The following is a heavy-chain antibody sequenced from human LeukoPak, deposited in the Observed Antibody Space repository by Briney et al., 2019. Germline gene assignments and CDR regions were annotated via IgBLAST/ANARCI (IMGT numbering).Heavy chain of an antibody. CDR3: ARLLVVVPAAYYYFDY. J-gene: IGHJ4*02. CDR2: LNPNSGGT. Sequence: ASVKVSCKASGYTFTGYYMHWVRQAAGHELEWMESLNPNSGGTNYAQKFQGRVTMTRDTSISTAYMELSRLRSDDTAVYYCARLLVVVPAAYYYFDYWGQGTLVTVFS. V-gene: IGHV1-2*02. CDR1: GYTFTGYY. D-gene: IGHD2-2*01.